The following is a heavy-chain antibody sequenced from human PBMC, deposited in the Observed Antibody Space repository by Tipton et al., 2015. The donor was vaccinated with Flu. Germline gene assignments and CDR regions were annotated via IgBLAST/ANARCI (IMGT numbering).Heavy chain of an antibody. V-gene: IGHV4-38-2*02. J-gene: IGHJ5*02. CDR1: GDSISGSYY. D-gene: IGHD4-11*01. CDR3: ARRDYSNYVSEPQNWFDP. CDR2: IYHTGST. Sequence: LRLSCTVSGDSISGSYYWGWIRQAPGKGLEWIGNIYHTGSTYHNPSLKSRVTMSVDTSRNHLSLRLRSVTAADTAVYFCARRDYSNYVSEPQNWFDPRGQGALVTVSS.